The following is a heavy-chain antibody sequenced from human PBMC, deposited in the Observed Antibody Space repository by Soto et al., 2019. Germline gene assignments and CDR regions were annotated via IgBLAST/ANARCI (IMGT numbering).Heavy chain of an antibody. D-gene: IGHD5-18*01. J-gene: IGHJ6*02. V-gene: IGHV3-30-3*01. Sequence: QVQLVESGGGVVQPGRSLRLSCAASGFTFSSYAMHWVRQAPGKGLEWVAVISYDGSNKYYADSVKGRFTISRDNSKNTLYLQMNSLRAEDTAVYYCAKDTAMVNAYYYYGMDVWGQGTTVTVSS. CDR1: GFTFSSYA. CDR3: AKDTAMVNAYYYYGMDV. CDR2: ISYDGSNK.